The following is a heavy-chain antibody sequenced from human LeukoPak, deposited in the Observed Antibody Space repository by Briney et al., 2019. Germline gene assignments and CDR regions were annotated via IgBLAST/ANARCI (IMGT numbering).Heavy chain of an antibody. CDR1: GGTFSSYA. J-gene: IGHJ4*02. CDR2: IIPIFGTA. V-gene: IGHV1-69*05. CDR3: ASAVLGDGYKNPIWDY. Sequence: VKVSCKASGGTFSSYAISWVRQAPGQGLEWMGGIIPIFGTANYAQKFQGRVTITTDESTSTAYMELSSLRSEDTAVYYCASAVLGDGYKNPIWDYWGQGTLVTVSS. D-gene: IGHD5-24*01.